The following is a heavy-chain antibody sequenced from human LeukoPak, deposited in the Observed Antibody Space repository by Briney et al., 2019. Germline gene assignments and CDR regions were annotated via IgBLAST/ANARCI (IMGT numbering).Heavy chain of an antibody. CDR3: ARIAAAGTTWFDP. D-gene: IGHD6-13*01. CDR2: IYYSGST. V-gene: IGHV4-39*07. J-gene: IGHJ5*02. Sequence: SETLSLTCTVSGGSNSRSSNYWGWIRQSPGKGLEWIGSIYYSGSTYYNPSLKSRVTISVDTSKNQFSLKLSSVTAADTAVYYCARIAAAGTTWFDPWGQGTLVTVSS. CDR1: GGSNSRSSNY.